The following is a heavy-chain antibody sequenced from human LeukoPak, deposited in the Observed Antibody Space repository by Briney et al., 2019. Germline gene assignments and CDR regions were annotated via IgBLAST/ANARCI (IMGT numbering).Heavy chain of an antibody. CDR2: ITYTSATV. J-gene: IGHJ4*02. D-gene: IGHD1-14*01. CDR3: TKGMSPFLTSASIDY. CDR1: GFTFDDYA. Sequence: GGSLRLSCAASGFTFDDYAMHWVRQAPGEGLEWVSGITYTSATVTYAESVRGRFTISRDNAKDSLYLQMNSLRTEDSAFHYCTKGMSPFLTSASIDYWGQGTLVTVSS. V-gene: IGHV3-9*01.